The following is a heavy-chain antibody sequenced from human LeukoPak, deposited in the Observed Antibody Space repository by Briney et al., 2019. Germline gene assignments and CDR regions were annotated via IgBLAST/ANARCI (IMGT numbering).Heavy chain of an antibody. V-gene: IGHV6-1*01. Sequence: SQTLSLTCAISGDSVSSNSAAWNWIRQSPTRGLEWLGRTYYRFKWYNDSAVSVKSRITINPDTSENQFSLQLNSVTPEDTAVYYCARSDYGDSCFDYWGQGTLVTVSS. CDR3: ARSDYGDSCFDY. CDR1: GDSVSSNSAA. CDR2: TYYRFKWYN. D-gene: IGHD4-17*01. J-gene: IGHJ4*02.